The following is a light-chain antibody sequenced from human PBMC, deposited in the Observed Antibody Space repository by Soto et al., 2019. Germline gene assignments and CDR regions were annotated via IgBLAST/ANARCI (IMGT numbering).Light chain of an antibody. Sequence: QSVLTQPASVSGSPGHSITISCTGTGSDIGSYKYVSWYQQHPGKAPKLIIFEVNNRPSGVSDRFSGSKSGNTASLIISGLQAEDEADYYCCSNAVGSTYVFGTGTKVTVL. V-gene: IGLV2-23*02. J-gene: IGLJ1*01. CDR1: GSDIGSYKY. CDR2: EVN. CDR3: CSNAVGSTYV.